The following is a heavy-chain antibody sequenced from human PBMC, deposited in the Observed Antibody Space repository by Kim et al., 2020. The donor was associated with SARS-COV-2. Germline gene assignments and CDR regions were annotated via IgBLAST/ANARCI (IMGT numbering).Heavy chain of an antibody. D-gene: IGHD3-10*01. J-gene: IGHJ6*02. CDR3: ARGSITMVREPTGSGYYYGMDV. CDR2: IIPIFGTA. Sequence: SVKVSCKASGGTFSSYAISWVRQAPGQGLEWMGGIIPIFGTANYAQKFQGRVTITADESTSTAYMELSSLRSEDTAVYYCARGSITMVREPTGSGYYYGMDVWGQGTTVTVSS. CDR1: GGTFSSYA. V-gene: IGHV1-69*13.